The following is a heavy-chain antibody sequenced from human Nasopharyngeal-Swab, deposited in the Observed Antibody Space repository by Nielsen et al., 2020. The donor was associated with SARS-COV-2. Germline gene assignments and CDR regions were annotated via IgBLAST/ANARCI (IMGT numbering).Heavy chain of an antibody. CDR3: ARDSDIPYSGYGMDV. Sequence: GESLKISCAASGFTFSSYWMSWVHQAPGKGLEWVANIKQDGSEKYYVDSVKGRFTISRDNAKNSLYLQMNSLRAEDTAVYYCARDSDIPYSGYGMDVWGQGTTVTVSS. J-gene: IGHJ6*02. CDR1: GFTFSSYW. V-gene: IGHV3-7*01. CDR2: IKQDGSEK. D-gene: IGHD6-13*01.